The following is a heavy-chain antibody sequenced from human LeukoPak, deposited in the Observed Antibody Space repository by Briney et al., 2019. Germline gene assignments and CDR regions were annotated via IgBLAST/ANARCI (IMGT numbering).Heavy chain of an antibody. V-gene: IGHV3-48*01. CDR1: GFTFSSYS. Sequence: PGGSLRLSCAASGFTFSSYSMNWVRQAPGKGLEWVSYISSSSSTIYYADSVKGRFTISRDNAKNSLYLQMNSLRAEDTAVYYCARSNLGATKVWWFDPWGQGTLVTVSS. CDR2: ISSSSSTI. J-gene: IGHJ5*02. CDR3: ARSNLGATKVWWFDP. D-gene: IGHD1-26*01.